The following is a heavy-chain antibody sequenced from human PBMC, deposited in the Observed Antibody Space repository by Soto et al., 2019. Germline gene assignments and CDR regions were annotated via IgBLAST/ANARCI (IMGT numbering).Heavy chain of an antibody. D-gene: IGHD2-15*01. V-gene: IGHV3-21*01. Sequence: GGSLRLSCAASGFTFSSYSMNWVRQAPGKGLEWVSSISSSSSYIYYADSVKGRFTISRDNAKNSLYLQMNSLRAEDTAVYYCARVGGGVVVVAAKQGALDIWGQGTMVTVSS. CDR3: ARVGGGVVVVAAKQGALDI. CDR1: GFTFSSYS. CDR2: ISSSSSYI. J-gene: IGHJ3*02.